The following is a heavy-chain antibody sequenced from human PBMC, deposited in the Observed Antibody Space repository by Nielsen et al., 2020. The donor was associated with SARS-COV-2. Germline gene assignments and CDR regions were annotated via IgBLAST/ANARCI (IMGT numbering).Heavy chain of an antibody. J-gene: IGHJ6*02. V-gene: IGHV4-34*12. CDR3: ASGRDTTTNSYLDV. Sequence: SETLSLTCAISGGSLTEHDWNWIRQPPGRGLEWLGERLHSGFTNNNPSLKTRLIISSDKSKNPFSLRLRSVTAADTAIYYCASGRDTTTNSYLDVWGQGTTVTVSS. CDR2: RLHSGFT. D-gene: IGHD4-17*01. CDR1: GGSLTEHD.